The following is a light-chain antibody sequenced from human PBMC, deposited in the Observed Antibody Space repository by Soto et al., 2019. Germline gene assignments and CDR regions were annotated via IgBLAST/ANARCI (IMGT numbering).Light chain of an antibody. CDR3: QQYYSYPRT. Sequence: AIRMTQSPSSVSASTGDRVTITCRASQDISSYLAWYQQKPGKAPKFLIYAASTLQSGVPSRFSGSGDGTDFTLTITSLQSEDFATYYCQQYYSYPRTFGQGTKVDIK. CDR2: AAS. V-gene: IGKV1-8*01. J-gene: IGKJ1*01. CDR1: QDISSY.